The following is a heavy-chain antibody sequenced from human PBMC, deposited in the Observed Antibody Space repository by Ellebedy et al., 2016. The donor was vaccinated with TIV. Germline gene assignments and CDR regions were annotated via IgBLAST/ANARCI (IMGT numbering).Heavy chain of an antibody. Sequence: GESLKISCAASGFTFSTYSLNWVRQAPGKGLEWVSSISTITNYADSVRGRLTSSRDNAKNSLYLQMNSLRAEDTAVYYCSRGGGCGGGTCYYPDFWGQGTLVTVSS. CDR3: SRGGGCGGGTCYYPDF. V-gene: IGHV3-21*01. CDR2: ISTITNY. J-gene: IGHJ4*02. CDR1: GFTFSTYS. D-gene: IGHD2-15*01.